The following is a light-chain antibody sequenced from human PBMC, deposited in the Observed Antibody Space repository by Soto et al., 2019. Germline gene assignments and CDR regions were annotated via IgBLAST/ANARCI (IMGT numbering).Light chain of an antibody. Sequence: DIQMTQSPSTLSASVGGTVTITCRASQSISSYLNWYQQKPGKAPKLLIYAASSLQSGVPSRFSGSGSGTDSTLTISSLQPEEFATYYCQQSYSTPITFGQGHDWRL. V-gene: IGKV1-39*01. CDR2: AAS. J-gene: IGKJ5*01. CDR3: QQSYSTPIT. CDR1: QSISSY.